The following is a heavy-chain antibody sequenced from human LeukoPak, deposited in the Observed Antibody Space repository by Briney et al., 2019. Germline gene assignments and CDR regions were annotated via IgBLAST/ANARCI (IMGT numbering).Heavy chain of an antibody. J-gene: IGHJ4*02. Sequence: GGSLRLSCAAPGFTFSSYAMHWVRQAPGKGLEWVAVISYDGSNKYYADSVKGRFTIPRDNSKNTLYLQMNSLRAEDTAVYYCARDGRTTVTSRYFDYWGQGTLVTVSS. CDR3: ARDGRTTVTSRYFDY. CDR1: GFTFSSYA. D-gene: IGHD4-17*01. CDR2: ISYDGSNK. V-gene: IGHV3-30-3*01.